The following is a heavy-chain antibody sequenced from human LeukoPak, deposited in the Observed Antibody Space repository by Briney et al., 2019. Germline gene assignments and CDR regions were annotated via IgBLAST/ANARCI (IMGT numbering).Heavy chain of an antibody. Sequence: ASVKVSCKASGGTFSSYAISWVRQAPGQGLEWMGGIIPIFGTANYAQKFQGRVTITADESTSTAYMELSSLRSEDTAVYYCARSGQPEGSGGYYYYYMDVWGKGTTVTISS. CDR2: IIPIFGTA. D-gene: IGHD3-10*01. V-gene: IGHV1-69*13. J-gene: IGHJ6*03. CDR3: ARSGQPEGSGGYYYYYMDV. CDR1: GGTFSSYA.